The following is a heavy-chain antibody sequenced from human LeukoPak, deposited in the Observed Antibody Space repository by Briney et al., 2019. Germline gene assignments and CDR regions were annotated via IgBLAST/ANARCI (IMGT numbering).Heavy chain of an antibody. J-gene: IGHJ4*02. D-gene: IGHD5-12*01. V-gene: IGHV1-8*03. CDR2: MNPNSGNT. Sequence: ASVKVSCKASGYTFTSYDINWVRQATGQGLEWMGWMNPNSGNTGYAQKFQGRVTITRDTSISTAYMELSSLRSEDTAVYYCASPRPGYSGYDWVYWGQGTLVTVSS. CDR1: GYTFTSYD. CDR3: ASPRPGYSGYDWVY.